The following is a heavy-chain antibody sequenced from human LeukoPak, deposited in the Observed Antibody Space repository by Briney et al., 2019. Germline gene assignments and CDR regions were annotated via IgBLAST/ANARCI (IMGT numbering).Heavy chain of an antibody. D-gene: IGHD4/OR15-4a*01. CDR1: GFTFSSRDW. Sequence: PGGSLRLSCVASGFTFSSRDWMTWVRQAPGKGLEWVANIKQDGNEKYYVDSVKGRFTISRDNAKNSLDLQMNSLRAENTAVYYCARDTLGEGEDANYAVYYFDYWGQGTPVTVSS. CDR2: IKQDGNEK. V-gene: IGHV3-7*01. CDR3: ARDTLGEGEDANYAVYYFDY. J-gene: IGHJ4*02.